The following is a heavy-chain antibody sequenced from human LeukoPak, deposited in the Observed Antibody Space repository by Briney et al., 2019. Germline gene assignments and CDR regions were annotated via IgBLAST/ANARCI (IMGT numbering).Heavy chain of an antibody. V-gene: IGHV1-2*02. J-gene: IGHJ4*02. D-gene: IGHD1-26*01. CDR1: GYTFTGYY. CDR3: ARGRTNSGSYPDH. CDR2: INPNSGGT. Sequence: ASVKVSCKASGYTFTGYYIYWVRQAPGQGLEWMGWINPNSGGTSYAQNFQGRVTMTRDTSSSTAYMELSSLRSDDTAVHYCARGRTNSGSYPDHWGQGTRVTVSS.